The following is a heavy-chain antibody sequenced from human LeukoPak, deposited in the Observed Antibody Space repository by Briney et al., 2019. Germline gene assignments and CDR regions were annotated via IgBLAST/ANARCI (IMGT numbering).Heavy chain of an antibody. CDR2: INHSGST. J-gene: IGHJ4*02. D-gene: IGHD4-17*01. CDR3: ARDETTPLPGAY. CDR1: GGSFSGYY. Sequence: WETLSLTCAVYGGSFSGYYWNWIRQPPGKGLEWIGEINHSGSTHYNPSLKSRVTMSVDTSKNQFSMKLSSVTAADTAVYYCARDETTPLPGAYWGQGTLVTVSS. V-gene: IGHV4-34*01.